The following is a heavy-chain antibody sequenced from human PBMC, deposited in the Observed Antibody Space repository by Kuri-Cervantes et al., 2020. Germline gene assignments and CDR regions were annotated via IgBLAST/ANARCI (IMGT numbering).Heavy chain of an antibody. CDR1: GYTFASYD. CDR3: ATYEMEARGTSTDYVWGSYDY. Sequence: ASVKVSCKASGYTFASYDINWVRQATGQGLEWMGWMNPNSGNTGYAKKFQGRVTMTRNTSVSTAYMELSSLRSEDTAVYYCATYEMEARGTSTDYVWGSYDYWGQGTLVTVSS. J-gene: IGHJ4*02. CDR2: MNPNSGNT. V-gene: IGHV1-8*01. D-gene: IGHD3-16*01.